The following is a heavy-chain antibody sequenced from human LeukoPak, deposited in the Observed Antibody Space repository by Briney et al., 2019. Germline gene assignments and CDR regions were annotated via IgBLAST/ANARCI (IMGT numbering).Heavy chain of an antibody. CDR1: GYTFTSYG. Sequence: ASVKVSCKASGYTFTSYGISWVRQAPGQGLEWMGWINPNSGGTNYAQKFQGRVTMTRDTSISTAYMELSRLRSDDTAVYYCAMGTYDYVWGNPLDYWGQGTLVTVSS. CDR3: AMGTYDYVWGNPLDY. CDR2: INPNSGGT. J-gene: IGHJ4*02. D-gene: IGHD3-16*01. V-gene: IGHV1-2*02.